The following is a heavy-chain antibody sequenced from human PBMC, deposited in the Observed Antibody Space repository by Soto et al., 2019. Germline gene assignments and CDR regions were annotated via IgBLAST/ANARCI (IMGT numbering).Heavy chain of an antibody. J-gene: IGHJ1*01. D-gene: IGHD1-20*01. Sequence: QAQLMQSGAEMKKPGSSVKVSCKASGGTFSGYALSWVRQAPGQGLEWMGGIIPVLGIKNYAQKFQDRITIAADESTGTASLDLRDLKSEDTAIYYCAKDPRSITGTTSIDDFQHWGPGTLVTVSS. CDR3: AKDPRSITGTTSIDDFQH. V-gene: IGHV1-69*01. CDR2: IIPVLGIK. CDR1: GGTFSGYA.